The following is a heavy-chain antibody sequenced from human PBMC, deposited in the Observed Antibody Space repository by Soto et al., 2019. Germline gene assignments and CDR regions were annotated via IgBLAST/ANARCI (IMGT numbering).Heavy chain of an antibody. Sequence: LRLSCAASGFTFSSFGFHWVRQAPGKGLEWVAVISYDGSGRYYADSVKCRFTISRDNSENTLYLQMNSLRVEDTALYYCGRDCCCGCDYHLHGLADWAQGTTVTVAS. D-gene: IGHD4-17*01. CDR3: GRDCCCGCDYHLHGLAD. V-gene: IGHV3-30*03. CDR2: ISYDGSGR. J-gene: IGHJ6*02. CDR1: GFTFSSFG.